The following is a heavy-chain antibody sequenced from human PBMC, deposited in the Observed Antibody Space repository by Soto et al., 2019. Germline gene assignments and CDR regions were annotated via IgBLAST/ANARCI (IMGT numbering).Heavy chain of an antibody. CDR1: GFTFSSYW. CDR2: IGSNGRST. J-gene: IGHJ4*02. Sequence: GGSLRLSCAASGFTFSSYWMHWVRQVPGKGLVWVSRIGSNGRSTNYADSVKGRLTISRDNAKNTLFLQMNSLRAEDTAVYYCARDVSNSVDYWGQGTLVTVSS. V-gene: IGHV3-74*01. D-gene: IGHD4-4*01. CDR3: ARDVSNSVDY.